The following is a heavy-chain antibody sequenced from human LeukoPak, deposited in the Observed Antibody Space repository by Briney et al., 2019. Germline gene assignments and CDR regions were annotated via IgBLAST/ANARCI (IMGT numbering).Heavy chain of an antibody. CDR1: GFTFSSYA. CDR3: ARGRREYYGTGKGWFDP. V-gene: IGHV4-34*01. Sequence: PGGSLRLSCAASGFTFSSYAMSWVRQAPGKGLEWIGEINHSGSTNYNPSLKSRVTISVDTSKNQFSLKLSSVTAADTAVYYCARGRREYYGTGKGWFDPWGQGTLVTVRS. J-gene: IGHJ5*02. D-gene: IGHD3-10*01. CDR2: INHSGST.